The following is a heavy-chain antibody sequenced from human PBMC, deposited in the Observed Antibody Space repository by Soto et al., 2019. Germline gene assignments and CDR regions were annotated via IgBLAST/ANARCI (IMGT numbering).Heavy chain of an antibody. D-gene: IGHD6-25*01. CDR3: ARASKVNPGFYDI. Sequence: SVKVSCKAYGGTFSSYAISWVRQAPGQGLEWMGGIIPIFGTANYAQKFQGRVTITADESTSTAYMELSSLRSEDTAVYYCARASKVNPGFYDIWGQGTMVTVSS. CDR1: GGTFSSYA. CDR2: IIPIFGTA. V-gene: IGHV1-69*13. J-gene: IGHJ3*02.